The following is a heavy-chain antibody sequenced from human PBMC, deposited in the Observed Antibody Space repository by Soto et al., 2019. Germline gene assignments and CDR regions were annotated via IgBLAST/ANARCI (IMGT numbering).Heavy chain of an antibody. D-gene: IGHD5-12*01. CDR2: MNPNSGNT. CDR3: ARVGYSRDGYNWVGDNYYYYYGMDV. V-gene: IGHV1-8*01. J-gene: IGHJ6*02. CDR1: AYSFTRYD. Sequence: ASVKIYCKASAYSFTRYDINVVRPANGQGLEWMGWMNPNSGNTGSAQKFQGRVTMTRNTSISTAYMELSSVTAADTAVYYCARVGYSRDGYNWVGDNYYYYYGMDVWGQGTTVTAP.